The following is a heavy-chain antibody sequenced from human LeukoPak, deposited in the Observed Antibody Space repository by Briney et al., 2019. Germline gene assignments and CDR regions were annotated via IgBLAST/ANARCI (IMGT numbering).Heavy chain of an antibody. CDR2: IKQDGSEK. D-gene: IGHD1-26*01. V-gene: IGHV3-7*01. Sequence: GGSLRLSCAASGFTFSSYAMSWVRQAPGKGLEWVANIKQDGSEKYYVDSVKGRFTISRDNAKNSLYLQMNSLRAEDTAVYYCARDSGYAFDIWGQGTMVTVSS. CDR3: ARDSGYAFDI. J-gene: IGHJ3*02. CDR1: GFTFSSYA.